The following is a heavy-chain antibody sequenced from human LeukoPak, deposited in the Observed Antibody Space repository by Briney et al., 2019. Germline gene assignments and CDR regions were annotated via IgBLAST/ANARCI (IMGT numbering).Heavy chain of an antibody. J-gene: IGHJ4*02. V-gene: IGHV4-30-2*01. CDR2: IYHSGST. D-gene: IGHD2-15*01. Sequence: SETLSLTCAVSGGSISSGGYSWSWIRQPPGKGLEWIGYIYHSGSTYYNPSLKSRVTISVDRSKNQFSLKLSSVTAADTAVYYCARECCSGGSCYFDYWGQGTLVTVSS. CDR3: ARECCSGGSCYFDY. CDR1: GGSISSGGYS.